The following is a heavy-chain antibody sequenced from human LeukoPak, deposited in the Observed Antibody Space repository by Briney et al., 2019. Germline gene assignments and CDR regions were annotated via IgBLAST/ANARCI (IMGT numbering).Heavy chain of an antibody. J-gene: IGHJ4*02. CDR3: ARDGGYSTNFDY. D-gene: IGHD6-13*01. CDR2: IKQDGSEK. V-gene: IGHV3-7*01. Sequence: GGSPRLSCAASGFTFSSCTMNWVRQAPGKGLEWVANIKQDGSEKYYVDSVKGRFTISRDNAKNSLYLQMDSLRGEDTALYYCARDGGYSTNFDYWGQGTLVTVSS. CDR1: GFTFSSCT.